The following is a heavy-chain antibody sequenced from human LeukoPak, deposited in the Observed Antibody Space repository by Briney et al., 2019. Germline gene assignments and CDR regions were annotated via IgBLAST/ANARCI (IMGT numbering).Heavy chain of an antibody. V-gene: IGHV3-48*04. J-gene: IGHJ4*02. CDR1: GFTFSSYS. CDR3: ARAPISSSWFIDY. Sequence: GGSLRLSCAASGFTFSSYSMNWVRQAPGKGLEWVSYISSSSSTIYYADSVKGRFTISRDNAKNSLYLQMNSLRAEDTAVYYCARAPISSSWFIDYWGQGTLVTVSS. CDR2: ISSSSSTI. D-gene: IGHD6-13*01.